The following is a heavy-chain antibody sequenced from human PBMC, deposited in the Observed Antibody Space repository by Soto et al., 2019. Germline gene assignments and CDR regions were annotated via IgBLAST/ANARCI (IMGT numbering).Heavy chain of an antibody. V-gene: IGHV4-38-2*01. D-gene: IGHD6-13*01. CDR3: ARGSSRWDY. CDR2: IYHTGST. J-gene: IGHJ4*02. CDR1: AYSISSRYY. Sequence: PSETLSLTCAVSAYSISSRYYWAWIRQPPGKGLEWIGSIYHTGSTYYNPSLKSRVTMSVDTSKNRFSLKLSSVTAADTAMYYCARGSSRWDYWGQGTLVTVS.